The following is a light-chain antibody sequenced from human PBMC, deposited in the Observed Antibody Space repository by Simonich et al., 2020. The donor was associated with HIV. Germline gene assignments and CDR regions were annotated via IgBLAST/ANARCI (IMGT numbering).Light chain of an antibody. J-gene: IGKJ2*01. Sequence: EIVMKQSPATLSVSPGERATLSCRARHSVSSNLAWHQQKPGQAPRLLIYGASTRATGIPARFSGSGSGTDFTLPISRLEPEDFAVYYCQQYGGSPYTFGQGTKLEIK. CDR2: GAS. CDR3: QQYGGSPYT. CDR1: HSVSSN. V-gene: IGKV3-15*01.